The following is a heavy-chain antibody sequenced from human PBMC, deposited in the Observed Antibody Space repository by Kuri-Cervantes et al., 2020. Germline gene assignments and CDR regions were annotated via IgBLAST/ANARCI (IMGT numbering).Heavy chain of an antibody. CDR1: GFTFSSHA. CDR2: ISGSSSYI. Sequence: GESLKIYCRRDGFTFSSHAMGLVRQAPGKGLEWVSSISGSSSYIYYADAVQRRFTISRDNAKNSLYLQMNRRRAEGTAVYYCARAGGLRGYFDLWGRGTLVTVSS. CDR3: ARAGGLRGYFDL. D-gene: IGHD3-16*01. J-gene: IGHJ2*01. V-gene: IGHV3-21*01.